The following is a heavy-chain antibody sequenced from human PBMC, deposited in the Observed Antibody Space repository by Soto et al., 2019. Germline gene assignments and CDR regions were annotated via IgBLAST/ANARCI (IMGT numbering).Heavy chain of an antibody. CDR3: ARAEGNLWLAKTAGYFNY. Sequence: QVQLVQSGAEVKKPGASVKVSCKASGYTFTSYGISWVRQAPGQRLEWMGWISAYNGNTNYAQKLQGRVTMTTDTSTSTAYMEPASLTSVDTGVYYSARAEGNLWLAKTAGYFNYWGQGTLVTVSS. CDR2: ISAYNGNT. D-gene: IGHD6-19*01. J-gene: IGHJ4*02. V-gene: IGHV1-18*01. CDR1: GYTFTSYG.